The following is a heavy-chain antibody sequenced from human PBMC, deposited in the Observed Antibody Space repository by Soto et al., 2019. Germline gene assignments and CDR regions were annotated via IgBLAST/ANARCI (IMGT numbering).Heavy chain of an antibody. CDR1: GDSVNSGTYY. V-gene: IGHV4-61*01. CDR3: AGYYGSQSSFDY. J-gene: IGHJ4*02. Sequence: PSETLSLTCTVSGDSVNSGTYYWSWIRQPPGKGLEWIGYIYNSGSTNYNPSLKSRVTISVDTSKNQFSLKLTSVTAADTAVYYCAGYYGSQSSFDYWGQGTLVTVSS. CDR2: IYNSGST. D-gene: IGHD3-10*01.